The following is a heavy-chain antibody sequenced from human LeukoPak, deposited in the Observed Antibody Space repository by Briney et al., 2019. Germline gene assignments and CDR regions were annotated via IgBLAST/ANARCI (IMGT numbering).Heavy chain of an antibody. V-gene: IGHV4-59*01. J-gene: IGHJ4*02. CDR2: IYYSGST. CDR1: GGSISSYY. D-gene: IGHD5-24*01. CDR3: ARVAEMATISVFDY. Sequence: SETLSLTCTVSGGSISSYYWSWIRQPPGKGLEWIGYIYYSGSTNYNPSLKSRVTISVDTSKNQFSLKLSSVTAADTAVYYCARVAEMATISVFDYWGQGTLVTASS.